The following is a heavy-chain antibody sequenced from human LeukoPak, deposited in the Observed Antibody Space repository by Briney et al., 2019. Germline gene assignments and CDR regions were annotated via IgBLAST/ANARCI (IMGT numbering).Heavy chain of an antibody. CDR2: ISAYNGNT. CDR3: ARDRSIAAAGINFDY. J-gene: IGHJ4*02. CDR1: GYTFSSYG. Sequence: ASVKVSCKASGYTFSSYGISWVRQAPGQGLEWMGWISAYNGNTNYAQKLQGRVTMTTDTSTSTAYMELRSLRSDDMAVYYCARDRSIAAAGINFDYWGQGTLVTVSS. D-gene: IGHD6-13*01. V-gene: IGHV1-18*03.